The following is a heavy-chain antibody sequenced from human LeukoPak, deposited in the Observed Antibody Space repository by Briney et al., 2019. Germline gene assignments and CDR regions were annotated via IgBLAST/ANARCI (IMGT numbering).Heavy chain of an antibody. Sequence: SVKVSCKASGGTFSSYAISWVRQAPGQGLEWMGGIIPIFGTANYAQKFQGRVTITADESTSTAYMELSSLRSEDTAVYYCARGDPPLLRRDGYNYEEYYYYYMDVWGKGTTVTVSS. CDR2: IIPIFGTA. CDR3: ARGDPPLLRRDGYNYEEYYYYYMDV. CDR1: GGTFSSYA. J-gene: IGHJ6*03. D-gene: IGHD5-24*01. V-gene: IGHV1-69*13.